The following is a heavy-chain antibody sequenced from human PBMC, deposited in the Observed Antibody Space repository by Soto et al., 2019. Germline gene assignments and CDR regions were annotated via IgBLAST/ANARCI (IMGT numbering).Heavy chain of an antibody. CDR3: ARANWGPQWAFEI. Sequence: XETLSLTCTLSGGSLRGYYWGWIRQPXGKGXGWIGYIYYSGSTNYNPSLKSRVTISVDTSKNQFSLKLSSVTAADTAVYYCARANWGPQWAFEIWGQGTMVTVSS. J-gene: IGHJ3*02. V-gene: IGHV4-59*01. D-gene: IGHD7-27*01. CDR1: GGSLRGYY. CDR2: IYYSGST.